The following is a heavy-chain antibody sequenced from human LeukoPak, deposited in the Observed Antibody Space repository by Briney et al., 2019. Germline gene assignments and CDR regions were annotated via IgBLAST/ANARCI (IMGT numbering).Heavy chain of an antibody. CDR1: GFTVSSNY. J-gene: IGHJ6*02. CDR3: ARDRYSSSSVYYYYGMDV. V-gene: IGHV3-53*01. Sequence: GGSLRLSCAASGFTVSSNYMSWVRQAPGKGLEWVSVIYSGGSTYYADSVKGRFTISRDTSKNTLYLQMNSLRADDTAVYYCARDRYSSSSVYYYYGMDVWGQGTTVTVSS. D-gene: IGHD6-6*01. CDR2: IYSGGST.